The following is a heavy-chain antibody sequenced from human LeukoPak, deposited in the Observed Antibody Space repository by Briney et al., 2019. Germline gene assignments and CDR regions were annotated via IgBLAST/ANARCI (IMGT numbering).Heavy chain of an antibody. V-gene: IGHV3-72*01. CDR3: ARVGSTWSFDY. Sequence: PGGSLRLSCAASGFTFSDHYMDWVRQAPGKGLEWVVRTSNKADSYTTHYAASVRGRFTISRDDSKNSLYLQMNSLKSEDTAVYYCARVGSTWSFDYWGQGTLVTVSS. CDR1: GFTFSDHY. CDR2: TSNKADSYTT. D-gene: IGHD6-13*01. J-gene: IGHJ4*02.